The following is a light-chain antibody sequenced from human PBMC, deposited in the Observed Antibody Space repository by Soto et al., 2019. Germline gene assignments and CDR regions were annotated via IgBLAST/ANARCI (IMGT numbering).Light chain of an antibody. Sequence: TNAPGNLSSSQAYRATLSCRSIQSVSSSFSAWYQQKPGQAPRLLIYDASTRATGIQDRFSGSGSGTEFTLTISSLQSEDFAVYYCQQYNSCHTLHFGQGARPEVK. CDR1: QSVSSS. V-gene: IGKV3-15*01. CDR3: QQYNSCHTLH. J-gene: IGKJ5*01. CDR2: DAS.